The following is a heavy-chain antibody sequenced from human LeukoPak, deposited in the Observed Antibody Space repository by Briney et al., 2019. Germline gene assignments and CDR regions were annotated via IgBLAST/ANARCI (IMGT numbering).Heavy chain of an antibody. V-gene: IGHV1-24*01. D-gene: IGHD3-16*01. J-gene: IGHJ4*02. Sequence: ASVKVSCKVSGYTLTELSMHWVRQAPGKGLEWMGGFDPEDGETIYAQKFQGRVTMTEDTSTDTAYMELSSLRSEDTAVYYCATDSPAGISNHYAGGVIVYWGQGTLVTVPS. CDR3: ATDSPAGISNHYAGGVIVY. CDR2: FDPEDGET. CDR1: GYTLTELS.